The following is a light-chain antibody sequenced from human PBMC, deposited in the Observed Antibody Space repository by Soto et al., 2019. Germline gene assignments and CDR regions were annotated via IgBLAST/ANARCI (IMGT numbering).Light chain of an antibody. CDR3: HQYNNWTPWT. CDR2: GAS. CDR1: QSVSSN. J-gene: IGKJ1*01. V-gene: IGKV3-15*01. Sequence: EIVMSQSPATLSMYPGERVTLSCGASQSVSSNLAWYQQKPGQAPGLLIYGASTRATGIPARFSGSGSGTEFTLTISSLQSEDFAVYYCHQYNNWTPWTFGQGTKVDFK.